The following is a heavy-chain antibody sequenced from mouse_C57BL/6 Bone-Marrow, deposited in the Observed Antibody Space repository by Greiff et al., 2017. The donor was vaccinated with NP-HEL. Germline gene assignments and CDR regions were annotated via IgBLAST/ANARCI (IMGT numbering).Heavy chain of an antibody. J-gene: IGHJ2*01. V-gene: IGHV5-6*01. D-gene: IGHD2-10*02. CDR1: GFTFSSYG. Sequence: DVQLVESGGDLVKPGGSLKLSCAASGFTFSSYGMSWVRQTPDKRLEWVATISSGGSYTYYPDSVKGRFTISRDNAKNTLYLQMSSLKSEDTAMYYCARHGYGNYDYWGQGTTLTVSS. CDR3: ARHGYGNYDY. CDR2: ISSGGSYT.